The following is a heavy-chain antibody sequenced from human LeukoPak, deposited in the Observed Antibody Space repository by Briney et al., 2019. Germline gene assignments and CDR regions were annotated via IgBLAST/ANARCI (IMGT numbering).Heavy chain of an antibody. Sequence: APVKVSCKASGYTFTGYYMHWVRQAPGQGLEWMGWINPNSGGTNYAQKFQGRVTMTRDTSISTAYMELSRLRSDDTAVYYCARGLMGYYDSSGYATYYFDYWGQGNLVTVSS. CDR2: INPNSGGT. CDR3: ARGLMGYYDSSGYATYYFDY. CDR1: GYTFTGYY. J-gene: IGHJ4*02. V-gene: IGHV1-2*02. D-gene: IGHD3-22*01.